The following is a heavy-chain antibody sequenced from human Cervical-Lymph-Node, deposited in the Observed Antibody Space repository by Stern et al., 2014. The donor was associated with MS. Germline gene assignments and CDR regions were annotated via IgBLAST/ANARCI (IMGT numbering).Heavy chain of an antibody. CDR2: IIPMFGAA. D-gene: IGHD4-17*01. CDR1: GGTFSRYA. V-gene: IGHV1-69*01. J-gene: IGHJ4*02. Sequence: QVPLVQSGAEVKKAGSSVKVSCKASGGTFSRYAVSWVRQVPGQGLEWVGEIIPMFGAANYAQKFQGRVTITADESTNTAYMEVSSLRSDDTAIYYCARLPQLVDHRDYWWGQGSLVTVSS. CDR3: ARLPQLVDHRDYW.